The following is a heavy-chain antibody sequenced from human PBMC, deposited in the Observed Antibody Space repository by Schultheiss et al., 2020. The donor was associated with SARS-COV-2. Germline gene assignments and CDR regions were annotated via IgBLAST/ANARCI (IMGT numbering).Heavy chain of an antibody. Sequence: GGSLRLSCAASGFTFSSYAMSWVRQAPGKGLEWVSYISSSSSTIYYADSVKGRFTISRDNAKNSLYLQMNSLRDEDTAVYYCAKGYSGYDLELAPLDVWGQGTTVTVAS. D-gene: IGHD5-12*01. J-gene: IGHJ6*02. CDR1: GFTFSSYA. CDR3: AKGYSGYDLELAPLDV. V-gene: IGHV3-48*02. CDR2: ISSSSSTI.